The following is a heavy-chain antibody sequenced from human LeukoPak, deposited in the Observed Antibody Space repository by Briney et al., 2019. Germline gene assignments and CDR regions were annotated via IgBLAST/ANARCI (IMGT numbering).Heavy chain of an antibody. D-gene: IGHD3-22*01. V-gene: IGHV1-69*06. CDR3: AREDYYDSSGYRTSANWFDP. J-gene: IGHJ5*02. CDR1: GYTFTSYA. CDR2: IIPIFGTA. Sequence: SVKVSCKASGYTFTSYAISWVRQAPGQGLEWMGGIIPIFGTANYAQKFQGRVTITADKSTSTAYMELSSLRSEDTAVYYCAREDYYDSSGYRTSANWFDPWGQGTLVTVSS.